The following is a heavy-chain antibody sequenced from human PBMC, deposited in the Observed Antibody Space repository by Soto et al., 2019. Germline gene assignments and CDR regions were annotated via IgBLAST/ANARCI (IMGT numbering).Heavy chain of an antibody. CDR1: GGSISSGGYY. Sequence: QVQLQESGPGLVKPSQTLSLTCTVSGGSISSGGYYWSWIRQHPGKGLEWIGYIYYSGSTYYNPSLKSRVTISVDTSKNQFSLKLSSVTAADTAVYYCARNGRVATAFLYAFDIWGQGTMVTVSS. J-gene: IGHJ3*02. V-gene: IGHV4-31*03. CDR3: ARNGRVATAFLYAFDI. D-gene: IGHD5-12*01. CDR2: IYYSGST.